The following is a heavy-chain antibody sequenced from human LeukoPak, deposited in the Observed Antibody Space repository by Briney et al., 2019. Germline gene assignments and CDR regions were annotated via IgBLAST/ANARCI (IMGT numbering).Heavy chain of an antibody. CDR1: GGSMTGYY. Sequence: PSETLSLTCTVSGGSMTGYYWAWIRQPPGKRLEWIGYVHSSGGTKYSPSLKSRVTVSIDMSKNQFSLNLRSVTAADSAAYYCTKLSDCGADCYDRPHGFDPWGQGSLVTVSS. V-gene: IGHV4-59*08. D-gene: IGHD2-21*02. J-gene: IGHJ5*02. CDR2: VHSSGGT. CDR3: TKLSDCGADCYDRPHGFDP.